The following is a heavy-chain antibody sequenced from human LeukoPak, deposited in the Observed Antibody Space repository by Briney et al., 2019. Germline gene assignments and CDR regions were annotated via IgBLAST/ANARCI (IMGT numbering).Heavy chain of an antibody. J-gene: IGHJ4*02. CDR1: GFTFSNYW. Sequence: GGSLRLSCAASGFTFSNYWMSWVRQAPEEGLEWVANIKEDGSEKYYVDSVKGRFTISRDNARNSVYLQMNSLRAEDTAVYYCARKTGTTGEAFDYWGQGTLVTVSS. CDR2: IKEDGSEK. D-gene: IGHD1-1*01. CDR3: ARKTGTTGEAFDY. V-gene: IGHV3-7*03.